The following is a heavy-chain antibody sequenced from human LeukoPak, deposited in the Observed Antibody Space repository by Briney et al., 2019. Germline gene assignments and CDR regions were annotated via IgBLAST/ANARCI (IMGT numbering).Heavy chain of an antibody. V-gene: IGHV3-11*01. CDR3: ARGQILPSSGWREHGMDV. CDR2: IISSGSTI. D-gene: IGHD6-19*01. Sequence: GGSLRLSCADSGFIFSDYYISWSRPGPGKGLGRVSYIISSGSTIYYADSVKGRFTISRDNAKNSLYLQMNSLRAEDTAVYYCARGQILPSSGWREHGMDVWGQGITVTVSS. CDR1: GFIFSDYY. J-gene: IGHJ6*02.